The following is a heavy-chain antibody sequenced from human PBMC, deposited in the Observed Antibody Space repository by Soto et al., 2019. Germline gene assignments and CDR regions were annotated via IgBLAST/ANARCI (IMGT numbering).Heavy chain of an antibody. V-gene: IGHV3-30*18. J-gene: IGHJ6*02. D-gene: IGHD3-10*01. CDR3: AKVRRFGESDYGMDV. CDR2: ISYDGSNK. CDR1: GFTFSSYG. Sequence: QVQLVESGGGVVQPGRSLRLTCAASGFTFSSYGMHGVRQAPGKGLEWVAVISYDGSNKYYADSVQGRFTISRDNSKNTLYLQTNSLRAEDTAVYYCAKVRRFGESDYGMDVWGQGTTVTVSS.